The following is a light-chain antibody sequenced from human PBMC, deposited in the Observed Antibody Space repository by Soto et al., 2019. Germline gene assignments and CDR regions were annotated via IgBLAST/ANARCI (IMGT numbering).Light chain of an antibody. J-gene: IGKJ2*01. CDR3: QQYGSSPPYT. Sequence: EIVLTQSPGTLSLSPRERATLSCRASQSVSSSYLVWYQHKPDQAPRLLIYGASSRATGIPDRFSGSGSGTDFSLTISRLEPEDFAVYYCQQYGSSPPYTFGQGTKLEIK. CDR1: QSVSSSY. CDR2: GAS. V-gene: IGKV3-20*01.